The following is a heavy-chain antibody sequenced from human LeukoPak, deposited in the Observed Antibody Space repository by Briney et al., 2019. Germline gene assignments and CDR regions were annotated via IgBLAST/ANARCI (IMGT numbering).Heavy chain of an antibody. D-gene: IGHD5-18*01. CDR3: ASGGYKLDY. Sequence: ASVKVSCKASEYTFSDHYIHWVRQAPGQGLEWMRWINPNTGVTNYPQKFQGRVTMTRDTSISTAYMDLSRLTSDDTAVYYCASGGYKLDYWGQGTLVTVSS. CDR1: EYTFSDHY. CDR2: INPNTGVT. V-gene: IGHV1-2*02. J-gene: IGHJ4*02.